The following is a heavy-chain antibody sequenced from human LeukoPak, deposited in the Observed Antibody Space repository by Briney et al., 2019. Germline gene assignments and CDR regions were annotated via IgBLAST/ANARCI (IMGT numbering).Heavy chain of an antibody. V-gene: IGHV1-18*01. D-gene: IGHD3-3*01. Sequence: GASVKVSCKASGGTFSSYAISWVRQAPGQGLEWMGWISAYNGNTNYAQKLQGRVTMTTDTSTSTAYMELRSLRSDDTAVYYCARGPAYYDFWSGYYHLFDYWGQGTLVTVSS. CDR3: ARGPAYYDFWSGYYHLFDY. CDR2: ISAYNGNT. J-gene: IGHJ4*02. CDR1: GGTFSSYA.